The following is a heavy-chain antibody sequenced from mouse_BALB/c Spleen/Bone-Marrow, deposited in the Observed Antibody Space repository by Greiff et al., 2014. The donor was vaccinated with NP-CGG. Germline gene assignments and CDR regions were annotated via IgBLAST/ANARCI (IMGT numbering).Heavy chain of an antibody. Sequence: VQLQQPGAELVKPGASVKLSCTASGFNIKDTYMHWVKQRPEQGLEWIGRIDPANGNTKYDQKFQGKATITADTSSNTAYLQLSSLTSEDTAVYYCAYGSSYDYFDYWGQGTTLTVSS. CDR2: IDPANGNT. J-gene: IGHJ2*01. D-gene: IGHD1-1*01. CDR3: AYGSSYDYFDY. V-gene: IGHV14-3*02. CDR1: GFNIKDTY.